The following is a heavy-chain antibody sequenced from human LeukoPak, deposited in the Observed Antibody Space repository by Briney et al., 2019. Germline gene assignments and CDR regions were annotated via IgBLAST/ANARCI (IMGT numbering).Heavy chain of an antibody. D-gene: IGHD3-10*01. Sequence: GASVKVSCKASGYSFTTYGISSVRQAPGQGLEWMGWISVYNGHTNYAQKLQGRVTMTTDTSTSTAYMELRSLTSDDTAVYYCARNGSGSYGYWGQGTLVIVSS. V-gene: IGHV1-18*01. CDR1: GYSFTTYG. CDR2: ISVYNGHT. CDR3: ARNGSGSYGY. J-gene: IGHJ4*02.